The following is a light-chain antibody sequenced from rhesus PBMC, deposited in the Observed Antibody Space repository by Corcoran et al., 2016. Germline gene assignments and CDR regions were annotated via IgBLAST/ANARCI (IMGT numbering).Light chain of an antibody. CDR1: QSLLDSDGYTH. CDR2: LVS. V-gene: IGKV2-78*01. CDR3: MQTLQTPLT. Sequence: DIVMTQTPLSLPVTPGEPASISCRSSQSLLDSDGYTHLHWYLQKPGQSPQLLIYLVSTRASGVPDRCSGRGSGTDFTLKISRVEAEDVGVYYCMQTLQTPLTFGGGTKVEIK. J-gene: IGKJ4*01.